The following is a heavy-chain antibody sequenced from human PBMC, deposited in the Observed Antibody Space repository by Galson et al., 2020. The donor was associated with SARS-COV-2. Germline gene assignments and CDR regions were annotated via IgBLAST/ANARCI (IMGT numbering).Heavy chain of an antibody. V-gene: IGHV1-46*01. CDR2: INPSGGST. CDR1: GYTFTSYY. J-gene: IGHJ4*02. D-gene: IGHD4-17*01. Sequence: ASVKVSCKASGYTFTSYYMHWVRQAPGQGLEWMGIINPSGGSTSYAQKFQGRVTMTRDTSTSTVYMELSSLRSEDTAVYYCARVTRDPTVTTEWYFDYWGQGTLVTVSS. CDR3: ARVTRDPTVTTEWYFDY.